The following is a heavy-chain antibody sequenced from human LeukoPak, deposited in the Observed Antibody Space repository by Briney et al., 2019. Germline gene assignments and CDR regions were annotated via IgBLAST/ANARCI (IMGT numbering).Heavy chain of an antibody. CDR1: GYTFTDYY. CDR3: ARANFLYCSSTSCLFDY. Sequence: GASVKVSCKASGYTFTDYYMHWVRQAPGQGFEWMVWINPNDGDTYYAQRFQGRVTMTRDTSISTAHMEVSRLRSDDTAVYYCARANFLYCSSTSCLFDYWGQGTLVTVSS. D-gene: IGHD2-2*01. J-gene: IGHJ4*02. CDR2: INPNDGDT. V-gene: IGHV1-2*02.